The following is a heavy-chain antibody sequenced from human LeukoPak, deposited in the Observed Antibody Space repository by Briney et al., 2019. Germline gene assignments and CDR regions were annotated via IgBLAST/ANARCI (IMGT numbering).Heavy chain of an antibody. J-gene: IGHJ6*03. V-gene: IGHV3-7*01. Sequence: QPGGSLRLSCESSEFTFSTYWMTWFRLAPGKGLEWVATIKQDGSDKYYVDSVKGRFTISRDYAEKSLFLQMNSLRAEDTAVYYCARVHEAYIYGTNNYYYMDVWGKGTTVTVSS. CDR1: EFTFSTYW. CDR3: ARVHEAYIYGTNNYYYMDV. CDR2: IKQDGSDK. D-gene: IGHD5-18*01.